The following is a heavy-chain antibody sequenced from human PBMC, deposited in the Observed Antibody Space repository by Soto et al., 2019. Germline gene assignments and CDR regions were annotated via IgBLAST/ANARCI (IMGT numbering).Heavy chain of an antibody. Sequence: ASVKVSCKTSGGTFSNDIITWVRQAPGQGLEWMGRIIPILGIANYAQKFQGRVTITADKSTSTAYMELSSLRSEDTAVYYCARVGPGPWGQGTLVTVSS. J-gene: IGHJ5*02. CDR2: IIPILGIA. V-gene: IGHV1-69*02. CDR1: GGTFSNDI. CDR3: ARVGPGP.